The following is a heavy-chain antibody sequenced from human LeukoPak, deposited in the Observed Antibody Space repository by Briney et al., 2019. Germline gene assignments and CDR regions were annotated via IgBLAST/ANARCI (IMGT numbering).Heavy chain of an antibody. J-gene: IGHJ4*02. Sequence: PSETLSLTCAVYGGSFSGYYWSWIRQPPGKGLEWIGYIYYSGSTNYNPSLKSRVTISVDTSKNQFSLRLTSVTAADTAVYFCATLVSTRYYFDYWGQGTLVTVSS. D-gene: IGHD5/OR15-5a*01. CDR2: IYYSGST. CDR3: ATLVSTRYYFDY. V-gene: IGHV4-59*08. CDR1: GGSFSGYY.